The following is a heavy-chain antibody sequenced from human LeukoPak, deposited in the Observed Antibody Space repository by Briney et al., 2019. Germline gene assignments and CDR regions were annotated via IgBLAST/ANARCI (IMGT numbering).Heavy chain of an antibody. V-gene: IGHV4-39*07. CDR3: ARDQGRWLVRTFDY. Sequence: SETLSLTCTVSGVSISSSNSYWGWIRQPPGKGLEWIGSIYYSGNTYYNASLKSRVTISVDTSKNQFSLKLSSVTAADTAVYYRARDQGRWLVRTFDYWGQGTLVTVSS. CDR1: GVSISSSNSY. D-gene: IGHD6-19*01. CDR2: IYYSGNT. J-gene: IGHJ4*02.